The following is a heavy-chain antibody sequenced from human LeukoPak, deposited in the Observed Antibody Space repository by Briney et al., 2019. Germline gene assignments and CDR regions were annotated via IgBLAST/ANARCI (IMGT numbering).Heavy chain of an antibody. J-gene: IGHJ4*02. CDR2: INTNTGNP. D-gene: IGHD3-10*01. Sequence: ASVKVSCKASGYTFTSYAMNWVRQAPGQGLEWMGWINTNTGNPTYAQGFTGRFVFSLDTSVSTAYLQVSSLKAEDTAVYYCARDSGVGSGSPRRGLGYWGQGTLVTVSS. V-gene: IGHV7-4-1*02. CDR3: ARDSGVGSGSPRRGLGY. CDR1: GYTFTSYA.